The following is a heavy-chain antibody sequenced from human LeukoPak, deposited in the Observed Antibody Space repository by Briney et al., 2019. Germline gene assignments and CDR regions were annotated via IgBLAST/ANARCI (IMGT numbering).Heavy chain of an antibody. CDR1: GGSFSGYY. CDR2: INHSGST. D-gene: IGHD4-23*01. J-gene: IGHJ1*01. V-gene: IGHV4-34*01. CDR3: ARGRLRWMRGRVGPDFQH. Sequence: SETLSLTCAVYGGSFSGYYWSWIRQPPGKGLEWIGEINHSGSTNYNPSLKSRVSVDTSKNQFSLKLSSVTAADTAVYYCARGRLRWMRGRVGPDFQHWGQGTLVTVSS.